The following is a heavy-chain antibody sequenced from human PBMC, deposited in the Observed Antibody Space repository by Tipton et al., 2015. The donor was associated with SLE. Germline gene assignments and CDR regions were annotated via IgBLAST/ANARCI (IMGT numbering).Heavy chain of an antibody. Sequence: SLRLSCAASGFTFNDSAMHWVRQASGKGLEWVGRIRNKANSYTTEYAASVKGRFTISRDDSKNSLYLQMNSLKTEDTAVYYCALPSRGHYYYGTDVWGQGTTVTVSS. V-gene: IGHV3-72*01. D-gene: IGHD5-24*01. CDR3: ALPSRGHYYYGTDV. CDR1: GFTFNDSA. J-gene: IGHJ6*02. CDR2: IRNKANSYTT.